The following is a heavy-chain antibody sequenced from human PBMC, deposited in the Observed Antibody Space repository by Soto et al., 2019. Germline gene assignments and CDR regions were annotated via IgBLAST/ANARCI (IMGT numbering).Heavy chain of an antibody. CDR2: INPNSGGT. Sequence: GASVKVSCKASGYTFTGYYMHWVRQAPGQGLEWMGWINPNSGGTNYAQKFQGWVTMTRDTSISTAYMELSRLRSDDTAVYYCARRDEATIFGVVIIGAFDIWGQGTMVTVSS. D-gene: IGHD3-3*01. J-gene: IGHJ3*02. CDR3: ARRDEATIFGVVIIGAFDI. CDR1: GYTFTGYY. V-gene: IGHV1-2*04.